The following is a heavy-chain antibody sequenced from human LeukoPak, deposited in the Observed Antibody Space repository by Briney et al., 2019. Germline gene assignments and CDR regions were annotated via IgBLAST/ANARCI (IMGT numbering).Heavy chain of an antibody. CDR3: AKGGYSYGYADY. CDR1: GFTFDDYA. CDR2: ISWNSGSI. V-gene: IGHV3-9*01. D-gene: IGHD5-18*01. Sequence: PGGSLRLSCAASGFTFDDYAMHWVRQAPGEGLEWVSGISWNSGSIGYADSVRGRFTISRDNAKNSLYLQMNSLRAEDTALYYCAKGGYSYGYADYWGQGTLVTVSS. J-gene: IGHJ4*02.